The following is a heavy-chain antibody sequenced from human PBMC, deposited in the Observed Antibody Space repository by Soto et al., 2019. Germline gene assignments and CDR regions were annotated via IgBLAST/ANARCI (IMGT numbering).Heavy chain of an antibody. CDR3: ACVRLGIVGGTYMTWFDP. CDR1: GSSISSGGYS. V-gene: IGHV4-30-2*01. J-gene: IGHJ5*02. CDR2: IYHSGST. D-gene: IGHD1-26*01. Sequence: SETMSLTCAVSGSSISSGGYSWSRIRQPPGKGLEWIGDIYHSGSTYYIPSLKSRVTISVDRSKNQFSLKLSSVTAADTAVYYCACVRLGIVGGTYMTWFDPWGQGTLVTVSS.